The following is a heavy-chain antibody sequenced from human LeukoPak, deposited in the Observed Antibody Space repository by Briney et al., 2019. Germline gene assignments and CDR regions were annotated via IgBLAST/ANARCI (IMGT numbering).Heavy chain of an antibody. Sequence: SETLSLTCTVSGGSISSNNYYWGWIRQPPGKGLEWIGSIYYSGSTYYNPSLKSRVTISLHTSKNQFSLKLNSVTAADTAVYSCALMTTVAPGAFDIWGQGTMVTVSS. V-gene: IGHV4-39*07. CDR1: GGSISSNNYY. J-gene: IGHJ3*02. D-gene: IGHD4-23*01. CDR3: ALMTTVAPGAFDI. CDR2: IYYSGST.